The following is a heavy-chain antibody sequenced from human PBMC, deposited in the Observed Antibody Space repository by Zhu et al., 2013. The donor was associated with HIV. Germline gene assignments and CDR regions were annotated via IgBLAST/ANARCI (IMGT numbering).Heavy chain of an antibody. J-gene: IGHJ5*02. D-gene: IGHD4-4*01. CDR2: INPNSGDT. Sequence: QVQLVQSGAEVKKPGASVKVSCKASGYTFTGYYMYWVRQAPGQGLEWMGWINPNSGDTNYAQKFQGRVTMARDTSISTAYMELSRLRSDDTAVYYCARGEGTTATTIDWVDPWGQGTLVTV. V-gene: IGHV1-2*02. CDR1: GYTFTGYY. CDR3: ARGEGTTATTIDWVDP.